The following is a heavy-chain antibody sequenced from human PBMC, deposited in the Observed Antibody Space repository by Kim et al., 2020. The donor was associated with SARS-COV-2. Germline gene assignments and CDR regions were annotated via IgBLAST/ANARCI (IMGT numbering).Heavy chain of an antibody. CDR3: ARDSSSSLYYYYYGMDV. V-gene: IGHV3-53*01. J-gene: IGHJ6*02. D-gene: IGHD6-6*01. Sequence: GKGRFTISRDNSKNRMYLQMNSLRAEDTAVYYCARDSSSSLYYYYYGMDVWGQGTTVTVSS.